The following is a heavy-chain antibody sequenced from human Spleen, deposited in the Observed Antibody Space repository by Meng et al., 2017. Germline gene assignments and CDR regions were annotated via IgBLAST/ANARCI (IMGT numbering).Heavy chain of an antibody. D-gene: IGHD6-13*01. J-gene: IGHJ4*02. CDR2: INHRGNT. CDR3: ARVRIAAAAPWGY. V-gene: IGHV4-34*01. Sequence: SQTLSLTCVVSGGSFSDYYWSWTRQPPGKGLEWIGEINHRGNTNYNSFLESRVTISVDTSQNSLSLKLSSVTAADTAVYYCARVRIAAAAPWGYWGQGTLVTVSS. CDR1: GGSFSDYY.